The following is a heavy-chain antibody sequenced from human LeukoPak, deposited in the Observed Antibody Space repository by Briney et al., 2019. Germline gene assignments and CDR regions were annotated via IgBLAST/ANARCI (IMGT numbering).Heavy chain of an antibody. CDR1: GYTFTSYG. V-gene: IGHV1-18*04. CDR3: SREKPSYDILTGYYPDFDY. J-gene: IGHJ4*02. Sequence: ASVKVSCKASGYTFTSYGISWVRQAPGHWLEWMGWISAYNGNTNYAQKLQGRVTMTTDTSTSTAYMELRSLRSDDTAVYYFSREKPSYDILTGYYPDFDYWGQGTLVTVSS. CDR2: ISAYNGNT. D-gene: IGHD3-9*01.